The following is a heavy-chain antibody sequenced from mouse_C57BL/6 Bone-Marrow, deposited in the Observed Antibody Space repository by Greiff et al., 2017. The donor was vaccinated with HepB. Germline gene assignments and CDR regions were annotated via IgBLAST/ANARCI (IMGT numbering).Heavy chain of an antibody. Sequence: EVQVVESGPGLAKPSQTLSLTCSVTGYSITSDYWNWIRKFPGHKLEYMGYISSSGSTHYNPTLKSRISITRDTSKYQYYLQLNSVTTEDTATYYCASYRHYYYGSSYVHWYFDGWGTGTTVTVSS. CDR2: ISSSGST. J-gene: IGHJ1*03. V-gene: IGHV3-8*01. D-gene: IGHD1-1*01. CDR3: ASYRHYYYGSSYVHWYFDG. CDR1: GYSITSDY.